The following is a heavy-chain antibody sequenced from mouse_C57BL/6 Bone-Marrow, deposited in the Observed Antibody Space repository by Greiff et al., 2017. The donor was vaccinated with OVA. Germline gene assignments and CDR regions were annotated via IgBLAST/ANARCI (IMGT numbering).Heavy chain of an antibody. V-gene: IGHV1-74*01. D-gene: IGHD1-1*01. Sequence: QVQLQQPGAELVKPGASVKVSCKASGYTFTSYWMHWVKQRPGQGLEWIGRIHPSDSDTNYNQKFKGKATLTVDKSSSTAYMQLSSLTSEDSAVYYCAIVRGHYDGNIDWYFEVWGTGTTVTVSS. CDR1: GYTFTSYW. CDR3: AIVRGHYDGNIDWYFEV. J-gene: IGHJ1*03. CDR2: IHPSDSDT.